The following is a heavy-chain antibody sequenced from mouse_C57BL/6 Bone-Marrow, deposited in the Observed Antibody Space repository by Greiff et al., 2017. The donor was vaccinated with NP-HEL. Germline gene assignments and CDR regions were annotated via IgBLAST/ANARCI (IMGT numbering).Heavy chain of an antibody. CDR1: GFTFSDFY. Sequence: EVKLVESGGGLVQSGRSLRLSCATSGFTFSDFYMEWVRQAPGKGLEWIAASRTKANDYTKEYNASVKGRFIVSRDTSQSILYLQMNALRAEDTAIYYCARDAPYDGSIYWYFDVWGTGTTVTVSS. J-gene: IGHJ1*03. V-gene: IGHV7-1*01. D-gene: IGHD1-1*01. CDR2: SRTKANDYTK. CDR3: ARDAPYDGSIYWYFDV.